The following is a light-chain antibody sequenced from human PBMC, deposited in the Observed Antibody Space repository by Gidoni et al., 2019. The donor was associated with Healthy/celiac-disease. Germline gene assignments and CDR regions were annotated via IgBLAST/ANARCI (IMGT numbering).Light chain of an antibody. J-gene: IGLJ3*02. CDR2: SNN. CDR1: SSHIGSNT. Sequence: QSVLTQPPSASGTPGQRVTISCSGSSSHIGSNTVNWYQHLPGTAPKLLIYSNNPRPAGVPDRFSGSKSGTSASLAISGLQSEDEADYYCAAWDDSLNGWVFGGGTKLTVL. V-gene: IGLV1-44*01. CDR3: AAWDDSLNGWV.